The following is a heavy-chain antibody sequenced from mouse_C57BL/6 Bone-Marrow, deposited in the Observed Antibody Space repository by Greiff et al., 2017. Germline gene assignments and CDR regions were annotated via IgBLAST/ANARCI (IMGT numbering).Heavy chain of an antibody. V-gene: IGHV1-55*01. CDR2: IYPGSGST. CDR1: GYTFTSYW. CDR3: ARGYYGSSSSWFAY. D-gene: IGHD1-1*01. Sequence: QVQLQQSGAELVQPGASGKMCCKASGYTFTSYWITRVKQRPGQGLEWIGDIYPGSGSTNYNEKFKSKATLTVDTSSSTAYMQLSSLTSEDSAVYYCARGYYGSSSSWFAYWGQGTLVTVSA. J-gene: IGHJ3*01.